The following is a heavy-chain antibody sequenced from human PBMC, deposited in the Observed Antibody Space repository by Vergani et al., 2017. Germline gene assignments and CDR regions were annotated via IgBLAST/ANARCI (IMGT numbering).Heavy chain of an antibody. J-gene: IGHJ4*02. V-gene: IGHV1-18*01. Sequence: HVEMVQSGAEAKKPGASVKVSCKASGYTFSSYGVTWVRQAPGQGLEWMGWISAYNGNTIYAQKFQGRVIMTTDTSTSTAYMELRSLNSDDTAVYYCARDDCSSTICYTDFGLDYWDQGTLVTVSS. CDR3: ARDDCSSTICYTDFGLDY. D-gene: IGHD2-2*02. CDR2: ISAYNGNT. CDR1: GYTFSSYG.